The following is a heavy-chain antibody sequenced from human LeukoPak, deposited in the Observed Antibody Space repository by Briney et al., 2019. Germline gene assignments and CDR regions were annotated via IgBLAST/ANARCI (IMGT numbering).Heavy chain of an antibody. CDR3: ARGYSGTYPNV. CDR1: GFTFSTYS. D-gene: IGHD1-26*01. Sequence: PGGSLRLSCAASGFTFSTYSMNWVRQAPGKGLEWLSYISDDSSTIYYADSVNGDFTSSRDNAKNSLYLQMNSLRAEDTAMYYCARGYSGTYPNVWGQGTMVTVSS. J-gene: IGHJ3*01. CDR2: ISDDSSTI. V-gene: IGHV3-48*04.